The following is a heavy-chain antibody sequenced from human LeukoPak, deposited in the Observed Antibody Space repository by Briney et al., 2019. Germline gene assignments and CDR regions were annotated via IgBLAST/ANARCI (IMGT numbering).Heavy chain of an antibody. Sequence: GRSLRLSCAASGFTFSSYAMHWVRQAPGKGLEWVAIIKQDGSETSYVDSVEGRFSISRDNAMKSLFLQMNSLRGEDTAVYYCARRSGWYSAFDIWGQGTLVTVSS. CDR1: GFTFSSYA. V-gene: IGHV3-7*01. CDR2: IKQDGSET. CDR3: ARRSGWYSAFDI. J-gene: IGHJ3*02. D-gene: IGHD6-19*01.